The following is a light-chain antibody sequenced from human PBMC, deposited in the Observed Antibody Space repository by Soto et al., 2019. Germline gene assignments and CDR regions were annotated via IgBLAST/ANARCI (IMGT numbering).Light chain of an antibody. CDR1: SSDVGGYNY. CDR2: DVS. V-gene: IGLV2-14*01. J-gene: IGLJ1*01. CDR3: SSYTSSSRYV. Sequence: QSALTLPASVSGSPGQSITISCTGTSSDVGGYNYVSWYQQHPGKAPKLMIYDVSNRPSGVSNRFSGSKSGNTASLTISGLQAEDEADYYCSSYTSSSRYVFGTGTKLTVL.